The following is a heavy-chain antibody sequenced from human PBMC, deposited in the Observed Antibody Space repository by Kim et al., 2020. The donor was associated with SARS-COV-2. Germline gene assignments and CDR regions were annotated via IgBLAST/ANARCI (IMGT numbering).Heavy chain of an antibody. V-gene: IGHV3-23*01. J-gene: IGHJ2*01. D-gene: IGHD3-9*01. CDR2: ISGGGGST. Sequence: GGSLRLSCAASGFRFTDHAMSWVRQAQGRGLEWVATISGGGGSTFYADSVEGRFTISRDRSKNTLLLQMNSLRVEDTAVYYCAKDQRDYDDLTAYLYF. CDR1: GFRFTDHA. CDR3: AKDQRDYDDLTAYLYF.